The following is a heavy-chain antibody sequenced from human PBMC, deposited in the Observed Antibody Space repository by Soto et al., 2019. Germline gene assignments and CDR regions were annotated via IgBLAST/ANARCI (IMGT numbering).Heavy chain of an antibody. CDR2: INADGGRT. J-gene: IGHJ5*02. Sequence: ASVKVSCKTSGYAFTMFYMSWVRQAPGQGLEWMGTINADGGRTTYAQNFQGRLTMTSDTSTGTIYMELSSLKSDDTAVYYCARAIAASDKWEGRFWFDTWGQGALVTVSS. D-gene: IGHD1-26*01. CDR1: GYAFTMFY. V-gene: IGHV1-46*01. CDR3: ARAIAASDKWEGRFWFDT.